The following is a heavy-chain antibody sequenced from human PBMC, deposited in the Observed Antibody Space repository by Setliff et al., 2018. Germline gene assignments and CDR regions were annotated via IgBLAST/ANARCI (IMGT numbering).Heavy chain of an antibody. Sequence: SETLSLTCTVSGGSISVYYWTWFRQPPGKGLEWIGYISGGSTNYNRSLRSRVSISVDTSKNQFSLKLSTVTAADTSTYYCARAGPTVTFFRVLVISWWDPWGQGSLVTVSS. CDR2: ISGGST. CDR1: GGSISVYY. CDR3: ARAGPTVTFFRVLVISWWDP. J-gene: IGHJ5*02. V-gene: IGHV4-4*08. D-gene: IGHD3-3*01.